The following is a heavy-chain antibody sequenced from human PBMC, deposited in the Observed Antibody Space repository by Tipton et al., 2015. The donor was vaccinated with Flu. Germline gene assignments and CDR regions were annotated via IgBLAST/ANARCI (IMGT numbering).Heavy chain of an antibody. D-gene: IGHD3-22*01. CDR3: ARVSSGYYYVDDY. Sequence: QIQLVQSGAEVKKPGASVKVSCKASGYTFTGYYMHWVRQAPGQGLEWMGRINPNSGGTNYAQKFQGRVTMTRDTSISTAYMELSRLRSDDTAVYYCARVSSGYYYVDDYWGQGTLVTVSS. V-gene: IGHV1-2*06. CDR1: GYTFTGYY. J-gene: IGHJ4*02. CDR2: INPNSGGT.